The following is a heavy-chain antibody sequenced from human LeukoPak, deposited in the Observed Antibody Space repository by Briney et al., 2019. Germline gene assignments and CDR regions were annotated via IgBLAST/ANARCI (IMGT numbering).Heavy chain of an antibody. CDR3: MDYDSSGYST. J-gene: IGHJ5*02. CDR1: GFTFSNAW. CDR2: IKSKTDGGTT. D-gene: IGHD3-22*01. V-gene: IGHV3-15*01. Sequence: GGSLRLSCAASGFTFSNAWMSWVRQAPGKGLEWVGRIKSKTDGGTTDYAAPVKGRFTISRDDSKNTMYLQMNSLKTEDTAVYYCMDYDSSGYSTWGQGTLVTVSS.